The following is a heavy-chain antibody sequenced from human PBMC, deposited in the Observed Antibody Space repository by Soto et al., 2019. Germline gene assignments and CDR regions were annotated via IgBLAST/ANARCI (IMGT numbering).Heavy chain of an antibody. CDR2: IYYSGST. J-gene: IGHJ4*02. CDR1: GDSISSGDYY. CDR3: ARHVGFYYFDY. Sequence: SETLSLTCTVSGDSISSGDYYWSWIRQPPGKGLEWIGSIYYSGSTYYNPSLKSRVTISVDTSKNQFSLKLSSVTAADTAVYYCARHVGFYYFDYWGQGTLVTVSS. V-gene: IGHV4-39*01. D-gene: IGHD1-26*01.